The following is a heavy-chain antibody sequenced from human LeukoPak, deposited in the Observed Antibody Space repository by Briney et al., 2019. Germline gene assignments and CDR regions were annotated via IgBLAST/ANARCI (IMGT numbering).Heavy chain of an antibody. CDR1: GYSLSDLF. J-gene: IGHJ4*02. V-gene: IGHV1-24*01. CDR3: ATDRVYRSSGRTWGLFDY. CDR2: FDSENNKV. Sequence: ASVKVSCKSSGYSLSDLFINCVREAPGEGLEWVRDFDSENNKVVYSQKFQGRVTITEDTSADTAYMELTSLRFDDTAVYFCATDRVYRSSGRTWGLFDYWGQGTLVIVSS. D-gene: IGHD6-19*01.